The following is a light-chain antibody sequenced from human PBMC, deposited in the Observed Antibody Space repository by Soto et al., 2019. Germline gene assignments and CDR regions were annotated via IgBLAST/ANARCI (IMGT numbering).Light chain of an antibody. CDR3: AGWDDSLSGFYV. Sequence: QSVLTRPPSVSGTPGQWITISCSGSSSDIGTNYVYWYQQLPGAAPKLLIYRNNQRPSGVPDRFSGSKSGTSASLAISGLRSEDEAEYHCAGWDDSLSGFYVFGTGTKLTVL. V-gene: IGLV1-47*01. J-gene: IGLJ1*01. CDR1: SSDIGTNY. CDR2: RNN.